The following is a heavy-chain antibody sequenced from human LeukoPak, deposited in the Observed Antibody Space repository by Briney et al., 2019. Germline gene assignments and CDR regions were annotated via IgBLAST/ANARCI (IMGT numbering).Heavy chain of an antibody. J-gene: IGHJ5*02. CDR2: INHSGST. D-gene: IGHD3-10*01. Sequence: SETLSLTCAVYGGSLRGYYWSWFRQPPGKGLDWMGEINHSGSTNYNPSLKSRVTRSVDTSKNQFSLKLSSVTAADTAVYYCARVSWPGRGSRFDPWGQGTLVTVSS. CDR1: GGSLRGYY. V-gene: IGHV4-34*01. CDR3: ARVSWPGRGSRFDP.